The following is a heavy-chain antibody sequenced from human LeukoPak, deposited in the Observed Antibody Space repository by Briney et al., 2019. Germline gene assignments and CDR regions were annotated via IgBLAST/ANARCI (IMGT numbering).Heavy chain of an antibody. D-gene: IGHD3-22*01. J-gene: IGHJ5*02. CDR1: GFTFSSYS. CDR3: ASRESSAYRLNWFDP. CDR2: ISSSSSTI. Sequence: PGGSLRLSCAASGFTFSSYSMNWVRQAPGKGLEWVSYISSSSSTIYYADSVKGRFTISGDNAKNSLYLQMNSLRAEDTAVYYCASRESSAYRLNWFDPWGQGTLVTVSS. V-gene: IGHV3-48*01.